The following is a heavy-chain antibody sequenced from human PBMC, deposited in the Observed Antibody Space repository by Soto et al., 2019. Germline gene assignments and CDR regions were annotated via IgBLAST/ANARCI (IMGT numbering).Heavy chain of an antibody. J-gene: IGHJ6*02. CDR3: AKEATDYYYYYGMDV. CDR2: ISYDGSNK. D-gene: IGHD1-26*01. V-gene: IGHV3-30*18. CDR1: GFTFSSYG. Sequence: LRLSCAASGFTFSSYGMHWVRQAPGKGLEWVAVISYDGSNKYYADSVKGRFTISRDNSKNTLYLQMNSLRAEDTAVYYCAKEATDYYYYYGMDVWGQGTTVTVSS.